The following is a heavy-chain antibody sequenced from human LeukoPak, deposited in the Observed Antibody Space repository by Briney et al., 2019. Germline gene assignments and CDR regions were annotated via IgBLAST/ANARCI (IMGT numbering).Heavy chain of an antibody. D-gene: IGHD3-10*01. CDR3: AKAGGVRGVPN. CDR2: IKQDGSEK. CDR1: GFTFSSYW. V-gene: IGHV3-7*03. J-gene: IGHJ4*02. Sequence: GGSLRLSCAASGFTFSSYWMSWVRQAPGKGLEWVANIKQDGSEKYYVDSVKGRFTISRDNAKNSLYLQMNSLRAEDTALYYCAKAGGVRGVPNWGQGTLVTVSS.